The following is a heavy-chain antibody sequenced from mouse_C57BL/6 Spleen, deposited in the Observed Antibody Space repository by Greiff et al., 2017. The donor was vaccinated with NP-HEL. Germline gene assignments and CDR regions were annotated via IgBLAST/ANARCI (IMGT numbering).Heavy chain of an antibody. CDR3: ARRGDYDYDWFAY. Sequence: VQLQQSGPELVKPGASVKIPCKASGYTFTDYNMDWVKQSHGKSLEWIGDINPNNGGTIYNQKFKGKATLTVDKSSSTAYMELRSLTSEDTAVYYCARRGDYDYDWFAYWGQGTLVTVSA. V-gene: IGHV1-18*01. CDR2: INPNNGGT. D-gene: IGHD2-4*01. CDR1: GYTFTDYN. J-gene: IGHJ3*01.